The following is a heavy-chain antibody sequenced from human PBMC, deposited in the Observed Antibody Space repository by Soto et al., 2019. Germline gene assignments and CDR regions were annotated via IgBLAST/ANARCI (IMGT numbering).Heavy chain of an antibody. CDR2: ISSSEST. D-gene: IGHD5-12*01. J-gene: IGHJ5*01. Sequence: PSETLSLTCTVSGGSISSRSYYWGWTRQPPGKELEWIGSISSSESTYYNPSLKSRVIISVDTSKNQFSLNVISVTAADTAVYYCARHEYRASGYYNWFDSWGQGTQVTVSS. CDR3: ARHEYRASGYYNWFDS. V-gene: IGHV4-39*01. CDR1: GGSISSRSYY.